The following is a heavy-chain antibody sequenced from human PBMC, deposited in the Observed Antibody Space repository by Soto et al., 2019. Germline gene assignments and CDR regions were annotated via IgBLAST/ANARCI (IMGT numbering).Heavy chain of an antibody. Sequence: SETLSLTCTVSGGSISSYYWSWIRQPAGKGLEWIGRIYTSGSTNYNPSLKSRVTMSVDTSKNQFSLKLSSVTAADTAVYYRAGSYGSGSYVGYYYGMDVWGQGTTVTVSS. D-gene: IGHD3-10*01. CDR3: AGSYGSGSYVGYYYGMDV. CDR1: GGSISSYY. V-gene: IGHV4-4*07. J-gene: IGHJ6*02. CDR2: IYTSGST.